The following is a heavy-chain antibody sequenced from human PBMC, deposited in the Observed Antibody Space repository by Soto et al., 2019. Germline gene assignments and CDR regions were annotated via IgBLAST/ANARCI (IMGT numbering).Heavy chain of an antibody. CDR3: ARDIGDYYDKRVSYSGDY. CDR1: GFTVSDNY. D-gene: IGHD3-22*01. V-gene: IGHV3-66*01. CDR2: IYSGGGT. Sequence: EVQLVESGGGLVQPGGSLRLSCAASGFTVSDNYISWVRQAPGKGLEWISVIYSGGGTYYADSVKGRFTISRDNSKNTVYLQMNSLTAEDTAVYYCARDIGDYYDKRVSYSGDYWGQGTLVTVSS. J-gene: IGHJ4*02.